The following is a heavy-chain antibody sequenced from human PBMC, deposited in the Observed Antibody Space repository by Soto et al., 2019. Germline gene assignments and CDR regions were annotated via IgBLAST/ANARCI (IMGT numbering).Heavy chain of an antibody. Sequence: HPGGSMRLSCSASGFTVSSNYMSWVRQAPGKGLEWVSVIYSGGSTYYADSVKGRFTISRDNSKNTLYLQMNSLRAEDTAVYYCARDLLPRGIAAAGTVDYWGQGTLVTVSS. V-gene: IGHV3-66*01. CDR2: IYSGGST. CDR1: GFTVSSNY. D-gene: IGHD6-13*01. J-gene: IGHJ4*02. CDR3: ARDLLPRGIAAAGTVDY.